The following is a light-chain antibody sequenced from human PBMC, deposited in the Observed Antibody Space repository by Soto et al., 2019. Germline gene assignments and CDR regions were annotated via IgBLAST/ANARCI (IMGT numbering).Light chain of an antibody. CDR1: QSVLYSSKNKNY. CDR3: QQYYSTPIT. V-gene: IGKV4-1*01. Sequence: DIVMTQSPDSLAVSLGERATINCKSSQSVLYSSKNKNYLAWFQQKPGQAPKLLIYCASTRESGVPDRFSGSGSGTDFTLTISSLQAEDVAVYYCQQYYSTPITFGQGTRLEIK. CDR2: CAS. J-gene: IGKJ5*01.